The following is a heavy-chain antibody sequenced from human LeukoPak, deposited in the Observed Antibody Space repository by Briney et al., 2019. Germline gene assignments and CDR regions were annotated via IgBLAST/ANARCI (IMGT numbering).Heavy chain of an antibody. J-gene: IGHJ4*02. Sequence: PSETLSLTCTVSGGSISNYYWNWIRQPPGKGLELIGYIYYSGTTNYNPSLKSRVSMSVDTSKNQFSLKLSSVTAADTAVYYCARVRRGYSYYFDYWGQGTLVTVSS. CDR3: ARVRRGYSYYFDY. V-gene: IGHV4-59*01. CDR2: IYYSGTT. D-gene: IGHD5-18*01. CDR1: GGSISNYY.